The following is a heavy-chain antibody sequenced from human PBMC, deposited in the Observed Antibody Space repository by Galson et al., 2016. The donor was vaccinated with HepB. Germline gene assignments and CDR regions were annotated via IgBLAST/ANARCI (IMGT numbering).Heavy chain of an antibody. V-gene: IGHV3-21*01. CDR1: GLTFSNYA. CDR2: ISTGSGYI. J-gene: IGHJ6*02. Sequence: SLRLSCAASGLTFSNYAMNWVRQAPGKGLEWVSSISTGSGYIYYADSVKGRFTISRDNAKNSLYLQMNSLRAEDTAVYYCAFHPGPEDVWGQGTTVTVSS. CDR3: AFHPGPEDV. D-gene: IGHD1-14*01.